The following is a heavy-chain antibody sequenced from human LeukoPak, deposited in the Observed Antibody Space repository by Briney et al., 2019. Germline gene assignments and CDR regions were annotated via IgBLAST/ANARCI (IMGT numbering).Heavy chain of an antibody. CDR3: ARARIAVAASRGYYFDY. V-gene: IGHV3-30*09. D-gene: IGHD6-19*01. Sequence: GGSLRLSCAASGFTFSSFPMYWVRQAPGKGLEWVALISNDGSNKYYADSVKGRFAISRDNIKNTLYLQVNSLRPEDTAVFYCARARIAVAASRGYYFDYWGQGTLVTVSS. CDR2: ISNDGSNK. CDR1: GFTFSSFP. J-gene: IGHJ4*02.